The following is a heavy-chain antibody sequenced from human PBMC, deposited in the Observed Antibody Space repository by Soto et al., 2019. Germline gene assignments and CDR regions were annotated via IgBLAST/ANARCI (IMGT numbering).Heavy chain of an antibody. CDR3: ARGNPYCGGDCPDY. J-gene: IGHJ4*02. CDR1: GFTFSSYA. D-gene: IGHD2-21*02. Sequence: GGSLRLSCAASGFTFSSYAMHWVRQAPGKGLGWVAVISYDGTNKYYADSVKGRFTISRDNSKNTVYLQMNSLRAEDTAVYYCARGNPYCGGDCPDYWGPGTLVTVSS. V-gene: IGHV3-30-3*01. CDR2: ISYDGTNK.